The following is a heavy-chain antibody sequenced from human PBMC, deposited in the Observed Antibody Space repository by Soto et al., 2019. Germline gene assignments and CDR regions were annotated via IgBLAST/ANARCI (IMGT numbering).Heavy chain of an antibody. CDR3: ARGCSGGSCRLFVDDAFDI. D-gene: IGHD2-15*01. J-gene: IGHJ3*02. Sequence: QVQLVESGGGVVQPGRSLRLSCAASGFTFSSYGMHWVRQAPGKGLEWVAVIWYDGSNKYYADSVKGRFTISRDNSKNTLELQMNSLRAQDTAVYYCARGCSGGSCRLFVDDAFDIWGQGTMVTVSS. CDR1: GFTFSSYG. V-gene: IGHV3-33*01. CDR2: IWYDGSNK.